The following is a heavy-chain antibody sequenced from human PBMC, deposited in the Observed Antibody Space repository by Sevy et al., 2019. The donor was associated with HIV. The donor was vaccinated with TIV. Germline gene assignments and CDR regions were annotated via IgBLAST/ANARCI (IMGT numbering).Heavy chain of an antibody. D-gene: IGHD4-17*01. CDR3: ARGLSPVTRFDY. J-gene: IGHJ4*02. V-gene: IGHV1-2*06. CDR2: INPNSGGT. Sequence: ASVKVSCKASGYTFTGYYMHWVRQAPGQGLEWMGRINPNSGGTNYAQKFQGRVTMTRDTSISTAYMELSRLRSDDTAVYYCARGLSPVTRFDYWGQGTLVTVSS. CDR1: GYTFTGYY.